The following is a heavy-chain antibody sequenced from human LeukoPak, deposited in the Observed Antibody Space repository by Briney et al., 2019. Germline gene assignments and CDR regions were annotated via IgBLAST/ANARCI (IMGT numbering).Heavy chain of an antibody. Sequence: GGSLRLSCAASGFTFSSYWMHWVRQAPGKGLVWVSRINTDGSSTSYADSVKGRFTIPRDNAKNTLYLQLNSLSADDTAVYYCAKIPRSYYYYYMDVWGKGTTVTVSS. J-gene: IGHJ6*03. V-gene: IGHV3-74*01. CDR2: INTDGSST. CDR3: AKIPRSYYYYYMDV. CDR1: GFTFSSYW.